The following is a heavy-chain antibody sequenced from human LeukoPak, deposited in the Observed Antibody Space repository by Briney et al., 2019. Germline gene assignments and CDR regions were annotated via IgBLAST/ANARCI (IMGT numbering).Heavy chain of an antibody. CDR3: ASPSRDGYRSGFDY. Sequence: PGGSLRLSCAASGATFSGSAIHWVRQAPGKGLEWVGRVRGRANNYATVYVPSVKGRFTISRDDSMNTAYLQMYNLEVEDTAVYYCASPSRDGYRSGFDYWGQGTLVTVSS. CDR1: GATFSGSA. CDR2: VRGRANNYAT. D-gene: IGHD5-24*01. V-gene: IGHV3-73*01. J-gene: IGHJ4*02.